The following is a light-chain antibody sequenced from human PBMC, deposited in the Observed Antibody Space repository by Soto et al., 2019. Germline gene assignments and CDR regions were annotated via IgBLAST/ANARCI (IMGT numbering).Light chain of an antibody. CDR2: GAS. J-gene: IGKJ1*01. CDR1: QSVDSNY. V-gene: IGKV3-20*01. Sequence: EIVLTQSPGTLSLSPGEEATLSCRASQSVDSNYLAWYQQKPGQTPRLIIYGASGRADGIPHRFSGSGFGTDFTLTISRLEPEDFAVYYCQQYEAVVTFGQGTKVDIK. CDR3: QQYEAVVT.